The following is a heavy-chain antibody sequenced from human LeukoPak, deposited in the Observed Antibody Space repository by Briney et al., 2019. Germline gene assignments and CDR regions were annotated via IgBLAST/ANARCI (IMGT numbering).Heavy chain of an antibody. Sequence: GGSLRLSCAASGFMFSSNWMSWVRLAPGKGLEWVANIKEDGTETYYVDSVKGRFTISRDNAKNSLYLQMNSLRVEDTAEHYCAKEGRSLQTYWGQGTLVTVSS. CDR2: IKEDGTET. J-gene: IGHJ4*02. CDR3: AKEGRSLQTY. CDR1: GFMFSSNW. D-gene: IGHD5-24*01. V-gene: IGHV3-7*03.